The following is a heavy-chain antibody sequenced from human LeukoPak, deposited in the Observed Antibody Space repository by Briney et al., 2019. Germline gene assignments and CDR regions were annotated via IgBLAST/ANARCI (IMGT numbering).Heavy chain of an antibody. CDR2: MNPNSGNT. V-gene: IGHV1-8*01. D-gene: IGHD1-1*01. J-gene: IGHJ4*02. Sequence: ASVKVSCKASGYTFTSYDINWVRQATGQGLEWMGWMNPNSGNTGYAQKFQGRVTMTRDTSTSTVYMELSSLRSEDTAVYYCARGVANWNDLSLDYWGQGTPVTVSS. CDR3: ARGVANWNDLSLDY. CDR1: GYTFTSYD.